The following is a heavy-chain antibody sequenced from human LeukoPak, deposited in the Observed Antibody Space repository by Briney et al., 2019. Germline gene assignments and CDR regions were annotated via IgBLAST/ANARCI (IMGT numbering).Heavy chain of an antibody. D-gene: IGHD3-22*01. CDR3: ARDQDYYDSSGYYYHYGMDV. Sequence: GGSLRLSCAASGFTFSSYSMNWVRQAPGKGLEWVPSNSCSSSYIYYADSVKGRFTISGDNAKNSLYLQMNSLRAEDTAVYYCARDQDYYDSSGYYYHYGMDVWGQGTTVTVSS. V-gene: IGHV3-21*01. CDR1: GFTFSSYS. CDR2: NSCSSSYI. J-gene: IGHJ6*02.